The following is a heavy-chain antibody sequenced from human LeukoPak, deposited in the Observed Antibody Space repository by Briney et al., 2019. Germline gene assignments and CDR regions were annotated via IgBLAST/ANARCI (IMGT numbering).Heavy chain of an antibody. CDR1: GFTFSSYA. CDR3: ARGRGGDLRYYYYGMDV. V-gene: IGHV3-33*01. D-gene: IGHD2-21*02. J-gene: IGHJ6*02. CDR2: IWYDGTTK. Sequence: GGSLRLSCAASGFTFSSYAMHWVRQAPGRGLEWVAVIWYDGTTKYYADSVKGRFTISRDNSKNTLYLQMNSLRAEDTAVYYCARGRGGDLRYYYYGMDVWGQGTTVTVSS.